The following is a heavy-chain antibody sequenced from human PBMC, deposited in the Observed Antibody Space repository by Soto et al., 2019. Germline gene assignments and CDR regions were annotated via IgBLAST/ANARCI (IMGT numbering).Heavy chain of an antibody. V-gene: IGHV4-59*01. CDR2: IYYSGST. Sequence: QVQLQESGPGLVKPSETLSLTCTVSGGSISSYYWSWIRQPPGKGLEWIGYIYYSGSTNYNPSLKSRVTISVDTSKNQFSLKLSSVTAADTAVYYCARMLEGGGWTQQQYNWFDPWGQGTLVTVSS. D-gene: IGHD6-19*01. J-gene: IGHJ5*02. CDR1: GGSISSYY. CDR3: ARMLEGGGWTQQQYNWFDP.